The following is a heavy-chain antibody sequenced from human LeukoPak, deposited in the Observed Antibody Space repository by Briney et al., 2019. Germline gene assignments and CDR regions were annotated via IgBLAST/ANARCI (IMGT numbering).Heavy chain of an antibody. V-gene: IGHV4-4*02. D-gene: IGHD3-10*01. CDR1: GGSISSSNW. CDR2: IYHSGST. CDR3: ASSGSRKEGVPYFDY. J-gene: IGHJ4*02. Sequence: SETLSLTCAVSGGSISSSNWWSWVRQPPGKGLEWIGEIYHSGSTNYNPTLKSRVTISVDKSRNQFSLKLSSVTAADTAVYYCASSGSRKEGVPYFDYWGQGALVTVSS.